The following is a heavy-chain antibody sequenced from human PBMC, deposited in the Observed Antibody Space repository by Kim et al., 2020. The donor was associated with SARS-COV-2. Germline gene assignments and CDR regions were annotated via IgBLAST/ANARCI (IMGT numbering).Heavy chain of an antibody. CDR1: GFTSSSSG. CDR2: IVANSGST. D-gene: IGHD6-19*01. V-gene: IGHV1-58*01. J-gene: IGHJ4*03. Sequence: SVKVSCKASGFTSSSSGVQWIRQVRGQGLEWVGWIVANSGSTDYAHKFQGRVIITWDRSTTTSYMELKSLTSDDTAVYYCAPGPRASGSWGQGTLVSVS. CDR3: APGPRASGS.